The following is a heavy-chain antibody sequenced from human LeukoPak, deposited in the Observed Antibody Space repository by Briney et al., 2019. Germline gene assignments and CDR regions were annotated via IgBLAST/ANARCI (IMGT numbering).Heavy chain of an antibody. D-gene: IGHD2/OR15-2a*01. J-gene: IGHJ6*03. CDR3: ARDDYFGDYYYMGV. V-gene: IGHV4-39*07. CDR1: GGSISSSSYY. Sequence: SETLSLTCTVSGGSISSSSYYWGWIRQPPGKGLEWIGSIYYSGSTYYNPPLKSRVTISVDTSKNQFSLKLSSVTAADTAVYYCARDDYFGDYYYMGVWGKGTTVTVSS. CDR2: IYYSGST.